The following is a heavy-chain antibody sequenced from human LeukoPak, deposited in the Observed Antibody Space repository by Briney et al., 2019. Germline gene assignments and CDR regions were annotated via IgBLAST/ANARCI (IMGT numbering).Heavy chain of an antibody. V-gene: IGHV3-30*04. CDR3: ARDLDSSSWYGFGVAYNWFDP. J-gene: IGHJ5*02. CDR1: GFTFSSYA. Sequence: GGSLRLSCAASGFTFSSYAMHWVRQALGKGLEGVAVISYDGSNKYYADSVKGRFTISRDNSKNTLYLQMNSLRAEDTAVYYCARDLDSSSWYGFGVAYNWFDPWGQGTLVTVSS. D-gene: IGHD6-13*01. CDR2: ISYDGSNK.